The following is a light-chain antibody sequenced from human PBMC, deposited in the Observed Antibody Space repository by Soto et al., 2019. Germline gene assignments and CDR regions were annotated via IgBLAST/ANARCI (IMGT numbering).Light chain of an antibody. CDR2: EVN. CDR1: NNDVGAYNY. V-gene: IGLV2-14*01. CDR3: ASYTISSTRV. Sequence: QSALTQPASVSGSPGQSITISCTGSNNDVGAYNYVSWYQQHPGKAPKLIIYEVNNRPSGVSHRFSGSKSGNTACLTISGLQADDEADYYCASYTISSTRVFGGGTKLTVL. J-gene: IGLJ3*02.